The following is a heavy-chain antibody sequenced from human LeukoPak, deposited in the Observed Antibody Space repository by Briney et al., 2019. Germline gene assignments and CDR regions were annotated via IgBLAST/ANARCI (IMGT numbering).Heavy chain of an antibody. CDR3: AKSLYGGCDY. Sequence: GGSLRLSCAASGFTFSTYAMSWVRQAPGKGLEWVSGVNGKGGSTSYADSVKGRFTISRDNSKNTVYLQMNSLRVEDTAVYYCAKSLYGGCDYWGQGTVVTVSS. D-gene: IGHD3-16*02. V-gene: IGHV3-23*01. CDR1: GFTFSTYA. J-gene: IGHJ4*02. CDR2: VNGKGGST.